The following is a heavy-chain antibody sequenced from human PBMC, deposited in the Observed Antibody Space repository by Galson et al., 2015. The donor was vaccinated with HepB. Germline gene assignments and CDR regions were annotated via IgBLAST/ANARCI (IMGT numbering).Heavy chain of an antibody. CDR2: IYYTGTT. CDR1: GGSISTYY. D-gene: IGHD1-26*01. V-gene: IGHV4-59*01. J-gene: IGHJ4*02. CDR3: ARGGYSLDY. Sequence: TLSLTCTVSGGSISTYYWSWIRQTPGKRPEWIGYIYYTGTTNYKPSLESRVTISVDTSRNIFALRLTSVTATDTAVYYCARGGYSLDYWSRGTLVTVSS.